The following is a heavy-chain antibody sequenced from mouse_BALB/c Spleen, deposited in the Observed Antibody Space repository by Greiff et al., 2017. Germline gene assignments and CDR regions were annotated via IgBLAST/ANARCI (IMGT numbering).Heavy chain of an antibody. CDR2: IYPGNSDT. D-gene: IGHD2-2*01. J-gene: IGHJ4*01. Sequence: VHVKQSGTVLARPGASVKMSCKASGYSFTSYWMHWVKQRPGQGLEWIGAIYPGNSDTSYNQKFKGKAKLTAVTSASTAYMEPSSLTNEDSAVYYCTRDYGYDYAMDYWGQGTSVTVSS. V-gene: IGHV1-5*01. CDR1: GYSFTSYW. CDR3: TRDYGYDYAMDY.